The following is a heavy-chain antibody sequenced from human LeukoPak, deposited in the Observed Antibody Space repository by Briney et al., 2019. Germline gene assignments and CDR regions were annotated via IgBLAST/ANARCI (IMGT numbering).Heavy chain of an antibody. V-gene: IGHV3-9*03. Sequence: GGSLRLSCAASGFTFDDYAMHWVRQAPGKGLEWVSGISWNSGTIGYADSVKGRFTISRDNAKNSLYLQMNSLRPEDMALYYCAKGNSGSYSQDWFDPWGQGTLVTVSS. CDR1: GFTFDDYA. J-gene: IGHJ5*02. CDR2: ISWNSGTI. CDR3: AKGNSGSYSQDWFDP. D-gene: IGHD1-26*01.